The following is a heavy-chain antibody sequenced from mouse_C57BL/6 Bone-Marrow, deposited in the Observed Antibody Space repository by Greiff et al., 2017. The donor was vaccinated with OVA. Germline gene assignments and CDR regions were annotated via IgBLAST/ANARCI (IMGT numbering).Heavy chain of an antibody. V-gene: IGHV1-61*01. CDR2: IYPSDSET. J-gene: IGHJ3*01. CDR1: GYTFTSYW. Sequence: QVQLQQPGAELVRPGSSVKLSCKASGYTFTSYWMDWVKQRPGQGLEWIGNIYPSDSETHYNQKFKDKATLTVAKSSSTAYMQLSSLTSEDSAVYYCARRAYGSSFSWFAYWGQGTLVTVSA. CDR3: ARRAYGSSFSWFAY. D-gene: IGHD1-1*01.